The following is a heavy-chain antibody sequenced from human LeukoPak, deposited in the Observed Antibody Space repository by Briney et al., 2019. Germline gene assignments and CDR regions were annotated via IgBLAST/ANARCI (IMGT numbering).Heavy chain of an antibody. CDR1: GYTFTSYG. J-gene: IGHJ4*02. CDR3: ARNPYYGGNSGTHDY. CDR2: NSAYNGNT. V-gene: IGHV1-18*01. D-gene: IGHD4-23*01. Sequence: GASVKVSCKASGYTFTSYGISWVRQAPGQGLEWMGWNSAYNGNTNYAQKLQGRVTMTTDTSTSTAYMELRSLRSDDTAVYYCARNPYYGGNSGTHDYWGQGTLVTVSS.